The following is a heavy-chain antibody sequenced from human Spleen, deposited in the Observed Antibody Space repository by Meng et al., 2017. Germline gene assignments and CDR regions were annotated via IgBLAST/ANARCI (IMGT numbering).Heavy chain of an antibody. Sequence: QVQVQESGPGLVKPSGTLSLTCAGSGCSISSRYWWSWVPQPPGKGLEWIGEISQGSGKTKYNPSLKSRVTISLDKSKNQFSLNVNSVTAADTAVYYCVRNEGYSFGAWGQGTLVTVSS. J-gene: IGHJ5*02. V-gene: IGHV4-4*02. CDR1: GCSISSRYW. CDR2: ISQGSGKT. D-gene: IGHD2-21*01. CDR3: VRNEGYSFGA.